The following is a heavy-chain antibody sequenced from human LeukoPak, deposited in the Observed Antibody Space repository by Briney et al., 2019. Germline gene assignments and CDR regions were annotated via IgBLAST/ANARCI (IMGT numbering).Heavy chain of an antibody. CDR1: GFTFSNYN. Sequence: PGGSLRLSCAASGFTFSNYNLNWVRQAPGKGLEWVSYISDGSSTIYYADSVRGRFTISRDNAKNSLYLQINSLRDEDTAVYYCARETVGLDYWGQGTLFTVSS. V-gene: IGHV3-48*02. D-gene: IGHD4-23*01. CDR2: ISDGSSTI. CDR3: ARETVGLDY. J-gene: IGHJ4*02.